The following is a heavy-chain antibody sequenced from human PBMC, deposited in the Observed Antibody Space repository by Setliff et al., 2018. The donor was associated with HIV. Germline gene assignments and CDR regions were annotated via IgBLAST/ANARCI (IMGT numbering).Heavy chain of an antibody. CDR1: GDSITRGSYY. CDR2: IYTSGKT. CDR3: ARGLSSQTYWGTRPLGLDY. V-gene: IGHV4-61*09. Sequence: SETLSLTCTVSGDSITRGSYYWSWIRQPAGKGLEWIGHIYTSGKTHYSPSLKSRITISADTSKRQFSLTMTSVTAADTAVYYCARGLSSQTYWGTRPLGLDYWGQGSLVTV. J-gene: IGHJ4*01. D-gene: IGHD2-2*01.